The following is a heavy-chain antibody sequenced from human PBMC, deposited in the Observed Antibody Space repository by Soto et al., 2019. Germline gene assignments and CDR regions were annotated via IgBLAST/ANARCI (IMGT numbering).Heavy chain of an antibody. CDR1: WDSFSTDMAG. Sequence: SQALSVTCAMTWDSFSTDMAGFGLVRPSASRGLEWLGRTYYRSKWYYEYAVSVRGRITINPDTSKNQHSLQLNSVTPEDTAVYFCVRGEKYSGRIIVYWGQGTLVSVSS. J-gene: IGHJ4*01. V-gene: IGHV6-1*01. CDR2: TYYRSKWYY. D-gene: IGHD1-26*01. CDR3: VRGEKYSGRIIVY.